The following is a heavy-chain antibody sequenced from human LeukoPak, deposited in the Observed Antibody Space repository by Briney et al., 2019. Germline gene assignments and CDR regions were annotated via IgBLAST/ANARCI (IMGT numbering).Heavy chain of an antibody. J-gene: IGHJ4*02. CDR3: ARGILVTVYAAFDH. CDR2: IIHTGRT. CDR1: GGSFSGYY. D-gene: IGHD2/OR15-2a*01. V-gene: IGHV4-34*01. Sequence: SETLSLTCGVYGGSFSGYYWTWIRQSPGMGLEWIGEIIHTGRTNYNPSLTSRVSISVDTSKNQFSLELSSVTAADTAVYYCARGILVTVYAAFDHWGQGTLVTVSS.